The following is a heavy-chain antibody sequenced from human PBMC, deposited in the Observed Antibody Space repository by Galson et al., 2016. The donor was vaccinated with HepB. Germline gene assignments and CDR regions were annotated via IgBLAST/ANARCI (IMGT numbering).Heavy chain of an antibody. CDR2: ISWDDDK. CDR1: GFSLSTTGVG. CDR3: AHKSTIAACYWFFDL. D-gene: IGHD6-6*01. Sequence: PALVKPTQTLTLTCTFSGFSLSTTGVGVGWIRQPPGKSLEWLALISWDDDKRYTPSLNSRLTITKDTSKNQVVLTMTNMDPVDTGTYFCAHKSTIAACYWFFDLWGRGTLVTVSS. V-gene: IGHV2-5*02. J-gene: IGHJ2*01.